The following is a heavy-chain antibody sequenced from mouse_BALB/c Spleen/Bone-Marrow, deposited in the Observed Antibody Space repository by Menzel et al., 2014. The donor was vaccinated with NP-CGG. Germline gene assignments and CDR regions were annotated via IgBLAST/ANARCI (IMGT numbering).Heavy chain of an antibody. CDR1: GFNIKDTS. V-gene: IGHV14-3*02. CDR3: AYGSSYDYFDY. Sequence: EVKLEESGAELVKPGASVKLSCTASGFNIKDTSMHWVKQRPEQGLEWIGRIDPANGNTKYDPKFQGKATITADTSSNTAYRQLSSRTSEDTAVYYCAYGSSYDYFDYWGQGTPLTVSS. CDR2: IDPANGNT. J-gene: IGHJ2*01. D-gene: IGHD1-1*01.